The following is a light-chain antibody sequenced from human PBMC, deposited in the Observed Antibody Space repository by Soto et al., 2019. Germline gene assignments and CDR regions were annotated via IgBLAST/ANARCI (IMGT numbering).Light chain of an antibody. J-gene: IGKJ1*01. CDR2: KAS. V-gene: IGKV1-5*03. CDR1: QSINIW. Sequence: DIQMTQSPSTLSASVGDRVTTTCRASQSINIWLAWYQQKPGRAPKLLIYKASTLESGVPSRFSGSGSGTEFTLTISSLQPDDFATYYCQQYNVYWTFGQGTKVHI. CDR3: QQYNVYWT.